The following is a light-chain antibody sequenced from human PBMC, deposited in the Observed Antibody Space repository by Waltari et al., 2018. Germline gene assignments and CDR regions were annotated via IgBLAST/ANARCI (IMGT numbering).Light chain of an antibody. CDR2: YDS. CDR3: QVWDSSSDHWV. J-gene: IGLJ3*02. V-gene: IGLV3-21*04. Sequence: SYVLTQPPSVSVAPGKTATITCGGDNIGSKSVPWYRQKPGQAPELVIYYDSDRPPGTPERFSGSNSGSTATLTISRVEAGEEADYYCQVWDSSSDHWVFGGGTKLTVL. CDR1: NIGSKS.